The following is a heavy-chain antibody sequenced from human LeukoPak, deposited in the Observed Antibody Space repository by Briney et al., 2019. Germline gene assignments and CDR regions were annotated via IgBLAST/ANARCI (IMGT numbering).Heavy chain of an antibody. Sequence: SQTLSLTCALSGDSVSSNSAAWNWIRQSPSRGLEWLGRTYYRSQWYNEYGVSAKSRLTISTDTSKNQFSLQLNSVTPEDTAAYYCARELGGFDHWGQGTLVTVSS. J-gene: IGHJ4*02. D-gene: IGHD3-16*01. CDR3: ARELGGFDH. CDR2: TYYRSQWYN. V-gene: IGHV6-1*01. CDR1: GDSVSSNSAA.